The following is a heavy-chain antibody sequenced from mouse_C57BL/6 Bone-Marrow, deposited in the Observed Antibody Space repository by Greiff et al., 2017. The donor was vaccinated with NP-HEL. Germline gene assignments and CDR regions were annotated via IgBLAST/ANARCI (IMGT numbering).Heavy chain of an antibody. J-gene: IGHJ4*01. V-gene: IGHV14-4*01. CDR1: GFNIKDDY. D-gene: IGHD2-3*01. CDR2: IDPENGDT. Sequence: EVKLVESGAELVRPGASVKLSCTASGFNIKDDYMHWVKQRPEQGLEWIGWIDPENGDTEYDSKFQGKATITADTSSNTAYLQLSSLTSEDTAVYYCTTGDGYFYAMDYWGQGTSVTVSS. CDR3: TTGDGYFYAMDY.